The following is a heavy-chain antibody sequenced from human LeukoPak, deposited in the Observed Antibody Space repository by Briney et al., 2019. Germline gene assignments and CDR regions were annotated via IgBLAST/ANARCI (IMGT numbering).Heavy chain of an antibody. V-gene: IGHV5-51*01. Sequence: GASLQISCKGSGSIFAYYWIGWVRHLPGKGLEWMGIIYAGDSDTRYSPALQAQVTISADKSITTAYLQWSGLRASDTAMYFCAKLRDGRAFGAIDYWGQGTLVTVSS. D-gene: IGHD3-10*01. J-gene: IGHJ4*02. CDR2: IYAGDSDT. CDR1: GSIFAYYW. CDR3: AKLRDGRAFGAIDY.